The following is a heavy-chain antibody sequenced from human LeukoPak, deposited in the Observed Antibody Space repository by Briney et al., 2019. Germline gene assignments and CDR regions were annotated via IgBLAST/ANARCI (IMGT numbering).Heavy chain of an antibody. J-gene: IGHJ5*02. CDR1: GYIFTSYW. V-gene: IGHV5-10-1*01. CDR3: APHRGGLEDLTFDP. Sequence: PGESLKISCKGSGYIFTSYWISWVRQMPGKGLEWMGRIDPSDSYTNYSPSFQGHVTISADKSISTAYLQWSSLKASDTAMYYCAPHRGGLEDLTFDPWGQGTLVTVSS. D-gene: IGHD3-10*01. CDR2: IDPSDSYT.